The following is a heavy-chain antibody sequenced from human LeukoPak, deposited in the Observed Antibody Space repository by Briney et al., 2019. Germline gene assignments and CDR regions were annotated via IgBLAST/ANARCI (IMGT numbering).Heavy chain of an antibody. CDR1: GFSFSSYE. CDR3: ARYGDYVVGYFDY. D-gene: IGHD4-17*01. V-gene: IGHV3-48*03. CDR2: ISSGSSTI. Sequence: GGSLRLSCAASGFSFSSYEMSWVRQAPGRGLEWISYISSGSSTIYYADSVRGRFTVSRDTAKNSLYLQMNSLRAEDTAVYYCARYGDYVVGYFDYWGQGALVTVSS. J-gene: IGHJ4*02.